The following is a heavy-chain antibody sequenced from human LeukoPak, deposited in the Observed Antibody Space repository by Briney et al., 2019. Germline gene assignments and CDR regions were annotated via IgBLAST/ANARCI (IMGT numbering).Heavy chain of an antibody. J-gene: IGHJ4*02. D-gene: IGHD1-26*01. V-gene: IGHV3-48*03. CDR2: ISSSGSTI. CDR1: GFSFSSYE. Sequence: QPGGSLRLSCAASGFSFSSYEMNWVRQAPGKGLEWVAYISSSGSTIYYADSVKGRFTISRDNAKNSLYLQMNSLRAEDTAVYYRARGGSYGAYWGQGTLVTVSS. CDR3: ARGGSYGAY.